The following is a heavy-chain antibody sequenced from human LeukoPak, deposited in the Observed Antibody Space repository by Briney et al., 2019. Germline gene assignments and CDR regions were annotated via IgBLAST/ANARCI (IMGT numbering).Heavy chain of an antibody. CDR2: IYYSGST. Sequence: SETLSLTCTVSGGSISSSSYYWGWIRQPPGKGLEWIGSIYYSGSTYYNPSLKSRVTISVDTSKNQFSPKLSSVTAADTAVYYCASILGYCSSTSCRYFDYWGQGTLVTVSS. CDR1: GGSISSSSYY. D-gene: IGHD2-2*01. CDR3: ASILGYCSSTSCRYFDY. J-gene: IGHJ4*02. V-gene: IGHV4-39*01.